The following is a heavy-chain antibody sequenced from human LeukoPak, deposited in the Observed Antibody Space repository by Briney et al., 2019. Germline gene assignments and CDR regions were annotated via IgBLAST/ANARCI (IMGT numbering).Heavy chain of an antibody. D-gene: IGHD2-15*01. Sequence: SETLSLTCTVSGGSISSYYWSWIRQPPGKGLEWIGYIYYSGSTNYNPSLKSRVTISVDTSKDQFSLKLSSVTAADTAVYYCASHSGGTDAFDIWGQGTMVTVSS. CDR2: IYYSGST. CDR1: GGSISSYY. CDR3: ASHSGGTDAFDI. V-gene: IGHV4-59*08. J-gene: IGHJ3*02.